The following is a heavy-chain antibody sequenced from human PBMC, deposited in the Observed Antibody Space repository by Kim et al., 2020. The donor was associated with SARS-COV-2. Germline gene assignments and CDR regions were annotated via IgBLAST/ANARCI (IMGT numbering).Heavy chain of an antibody. V-gene: IGHV3-21*01. CDR3: ARVDCSTSSCYSDS. CDR1: GFTFSLYT. D-gene: IGHD2-8*01. CDR2: ITGGDLL. J-gene: IGHJ4*02. Sequence: GGSLRLSCAASGFTFSLYTMIWVRQAPGKGLEWVSYITGGDLLYYSDSVKGRFTISRDNSRNSLSLQMDSLRAEDTAIYYCARVDCSTSSCYSDSWGQGT.